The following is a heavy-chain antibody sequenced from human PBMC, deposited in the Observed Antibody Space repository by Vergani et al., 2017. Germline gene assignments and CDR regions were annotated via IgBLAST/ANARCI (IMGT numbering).Heavy chain of an antibody. D-gene: IGHD3-3*01. CDR3: ARALDFWRVPAFDP. CDR2: IYYSGST. J-gene: IGHJ5*02. V-gene: IGHV4-59*11. CDR1: GGSISSHY. Sequence: QVQLQESGPGLVKPSETLSLTCTVSGGSISSHYWSWIRQPPGKGLEWIGYIYYSGSTNYNPSLKSRVTISVDTSKNQFSLKLSSVTAADTAVYYCARALDFWRVPAFDPWGQGTLVTVSS.